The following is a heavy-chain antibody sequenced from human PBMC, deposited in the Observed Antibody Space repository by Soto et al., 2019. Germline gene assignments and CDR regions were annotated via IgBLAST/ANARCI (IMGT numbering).Heavy chain of an antibody. J-gene: IGHJ4*02. D-gene: IGHD7-27*01. CDR2: ISYDGNNK. V-gene: IGHV3-30*18. CDR3: AKEGWGTGHFDY. Sequence: QVHLVESGGGVVQPVRSRRLSCIASGFTFSSHGMHWVRQAPGKGLEWVAVISYDGNNKHYADSVKGRFTISRDNSKNTLYLQTNSLRPVDTAVYYCAKEGWGTGHFDYWGQGTLVTVSS. CDR1: GFTFSSHG.